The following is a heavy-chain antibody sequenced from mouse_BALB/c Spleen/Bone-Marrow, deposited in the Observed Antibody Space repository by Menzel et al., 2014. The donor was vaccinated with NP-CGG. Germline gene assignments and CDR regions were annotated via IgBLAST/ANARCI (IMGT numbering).Heavy chain of an antibody. D-gene: IGHD2-14*01. V-gene: IGHV1-67*01. CDR3: ARGNRYDGAWFAY. Sequence: QVQLQQSGPELVRPGVSVKISCKGSGYTFTDYAMHWVKQSHAESLEWIGVISTYPGNTNYNQKFKGKATMTVDKSSSTAYMELARLTSEDSAIYYCARGNRYDGAWFAYWGQGTLVTVSA. J-gene: IGHJ3*01. CDR1: GYTFTDYA. CDR2: ISTYPGNT.